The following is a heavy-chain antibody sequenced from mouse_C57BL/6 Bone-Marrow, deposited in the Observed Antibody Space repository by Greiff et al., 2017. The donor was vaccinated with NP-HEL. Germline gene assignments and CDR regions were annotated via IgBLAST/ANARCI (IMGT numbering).Heavy chain of an antibody. CDR2: LRSKSNNYAT. V-gene: IGHV10-1*01. CDR1: GFSFNTYA. CDR3: VRQRDYGSSNFDY. J-gene: IGHJ2*01. D-gene: IGHD1-1*01. Sequence: EVQVVESGGGLVQPKGSLKLSCAASGFSFNTYAMNWVRQAPGKGLEWVARLRSKSNNYATYYADSVKDRFTISRDDSESMLYLQMNNLKTEDTAMYYCVRQRDYGSSNFDYWGQDTTLTVSS.